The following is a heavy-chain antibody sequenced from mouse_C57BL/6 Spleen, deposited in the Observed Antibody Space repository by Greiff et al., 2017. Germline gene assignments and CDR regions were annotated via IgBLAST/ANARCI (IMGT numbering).Heavy chain of an antibody. CDR2: INPNNGGT. CDR3: ARYDYEGYFDY. D-gene: IGHD2-4*01. CDR1: GYTFTDYY. V-gene: IGHV1-26*01. Sequence: EVQLQQSGPELVKPGASVKISCKASGYTFTDYYMNWVKQSHGKSLEWIGDINPNNGGTSYNQKFKGKATLTVDKSSSTAYMELRSLTSEDSAVYYCARYDYEGYFDYWGQGTTLTVSS. J-gene: IGHJ2*01.